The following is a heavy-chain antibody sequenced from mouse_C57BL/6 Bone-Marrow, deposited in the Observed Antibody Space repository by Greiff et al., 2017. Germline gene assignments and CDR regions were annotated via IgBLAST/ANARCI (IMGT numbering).Heavy chain of an antibody. V-gene: IGHV5-12*01. CDR2: ISNGGGST. D-gene: IGHD1-1*01. CDR1: GFTFSDYY. CDR3: ARQGTTHYFDY. Sequence: DVQLVESGGGLVQPGGSLKLSCAASGFTFSDYYMYWVRQTPEKRLEWVAYISNGGGSTYYPDTVKGRFTISRDNAKNTLYLQLSRLKSEDTAMYYCARQGTTHYFDYWGQGTTLTVSS. J-gene: IGHJ2*01.